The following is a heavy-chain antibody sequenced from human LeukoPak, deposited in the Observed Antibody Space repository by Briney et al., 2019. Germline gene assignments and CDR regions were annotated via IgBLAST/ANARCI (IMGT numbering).Heavy chain of an antibody. CDR3: ARQRYSGSFSFDY. J-gene: IGHJ4*02. D-gene: IGHD1-26*01. CDR1: GGSISNYY. CDR2: IYYSGST. V-gene: IGHV4-59*08. Sequence: PSETLSLTCTVSGGSISNYYWSWVRQPPGKGLEWVGYIYYSGSTNYNASLRSRVTISVDTSKRQLSLNLRFVTAADTDVYYCARQRYSGSFSFDYWGQGTLVTVSS.